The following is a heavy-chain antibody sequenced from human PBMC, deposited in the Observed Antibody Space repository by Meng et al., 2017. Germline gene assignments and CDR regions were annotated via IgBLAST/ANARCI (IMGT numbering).Heavy chain of an antibody. V-gene: IGHV4-39*07. CDR2: MYYSGNT. CDR3: ARDHTRTGYYYYGMDV. CDR1: GGSISSSSYY. J-gene: IGHJ6*01. D-gene: IGHD3/OR15-3a*01. Sequence: ESLKISCTVSGGSISSSSYYWGWIRQPPGKGLEWIASMYYSGNTYYNPSLKSRVTISVDTSKNQFSLKLTSVTAADTAVYYCARDHTRTGYYYYGMDVWGQGTTVTVSS.